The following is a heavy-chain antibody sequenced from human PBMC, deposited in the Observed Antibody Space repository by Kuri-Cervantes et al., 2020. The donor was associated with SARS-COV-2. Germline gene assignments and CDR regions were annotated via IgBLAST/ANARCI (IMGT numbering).Heavy chain of an antibody. CDR2: ISAYNGNT. V-gene: IGHV1-18*04. CDR3: ARAGDLLGYCSGGSCYLGITDAFDI. J-gene: IGHJ3*02. D-gene: IGHD2-15*01. Sequence: ASVKVSCKASGYTFTSYGISWVRQAPGQGLEWMGWISAYNGNTNYAQKFQGRVTMTRDTSISTAYMELSRLRSDDTAVYYCARAGDLLGYCSGGSCYLGITDAFDIWGQGTMVTVSS. CDR1: GYTFTSYG.